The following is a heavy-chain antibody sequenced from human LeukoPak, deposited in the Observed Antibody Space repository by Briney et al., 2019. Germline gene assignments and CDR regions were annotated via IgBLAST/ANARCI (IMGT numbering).Heavy chain of an antibody. CDR2: ISSSSSYI. D-gene: IGHD3-22*01. Sequence: PGGSLRLSCAASGFTFSSYSMNWVRQAPGKGLEWVSSISSSSSYIYYADSVKGRFTISRDNAKNSLYPQMNSLRAEDTAVYYCASSGYYEEKEIYWGQGTLVTVSS. CDR1: GFTFSSYS. CDR3: ASSGYYEEKEIY. J-gene: IGHJ4*02. V-gene: IGHV3-21*01.